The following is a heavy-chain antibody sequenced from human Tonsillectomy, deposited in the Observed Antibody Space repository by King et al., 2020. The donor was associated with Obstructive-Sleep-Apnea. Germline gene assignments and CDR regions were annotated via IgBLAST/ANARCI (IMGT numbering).Heavy chain of an antibody. V-gene: IGHV4-31*03. CDR1: GGSISSGGYY. CDR3: ARDRGGDCSGGSCYLLGYYGMDV. CDR2: IYYSGST. Sequence: PLQESGPGLVKPSQTLSLTCTVSGGSISSGGYYWSWIRQHPGKGLEWIGYIYYSGSTYYNPSLKSRVTISVDTSKNQFSLKLSSVTAADTAVYYCARDRGGDCSGGSCYLLGYYGMDVWGQGTTVTVSS. D-gene: IGHD2-15*01. J-gene: IGHJ6*02.